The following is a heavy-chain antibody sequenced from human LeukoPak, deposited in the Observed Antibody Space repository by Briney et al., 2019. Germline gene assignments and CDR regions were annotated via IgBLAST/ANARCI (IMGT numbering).Heavy chain of an antibody. V-gene: IGHV3-30*18. D-gene: IGHD6-13*01. CDR1: GFTFSSHG. Sequence: GGSLRLSCAASGFTFSSHGMQWVRQAPGKGLEWVAVISYDGSTKYYADSVKGRFTISRDNSKSTLYLQMNGLRAEDTAVYYCAKESGSRSYGAYFPHWGQGTLVTVSS. CDR3: AKESGSRSYGAYFPH. CDR2: ISYDGSTK. J-gene: IGHJ1*01.